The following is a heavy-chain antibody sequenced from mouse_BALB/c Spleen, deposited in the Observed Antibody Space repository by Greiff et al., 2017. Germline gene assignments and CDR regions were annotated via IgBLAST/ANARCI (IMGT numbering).Heavy chain of an antibody. Sequence: VQLQQSGPELVKPGASVKMSCKASGYTFTSYVMHWVKQKPGQGLEWIGYINPYNDGTKYNEKFKGKATLTSDKSSSTAYMELSSLTSEDSAVYYCARGMVYYAMDYWGQGTSVTVSS. CDR2: INPYNDGT. V-gene: IGHV1-14*01. J-gene: IGHJ4*01. CDR1: GYTFTSYV. CDR3: ARGMVYYAMDY. D-gene: IGHD2-3*01.